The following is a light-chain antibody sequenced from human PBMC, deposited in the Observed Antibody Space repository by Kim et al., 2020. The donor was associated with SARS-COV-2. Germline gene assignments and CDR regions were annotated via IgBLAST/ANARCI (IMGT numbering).Light chain of an antibody. CDR1: SSNIGSDT. J-gene: IGLJ3*02. V-gene: IGLV1-44*01. CDR2: TNN. Sequence: ELTQPPSASGTPGQRVTISCSGSSSNIGSDTVNWYQQFPGTAPKLLIHTNNQRPSGVPDRFSGSKSGTSASLAISGLQSDDEADYYCAVWDDSLNGWVFGGGTKLTVL. CDR3: AVWDDSLNGWV.